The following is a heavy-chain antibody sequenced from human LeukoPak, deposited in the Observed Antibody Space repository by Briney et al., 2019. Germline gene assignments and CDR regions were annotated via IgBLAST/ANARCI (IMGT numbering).Heavy chain of an antibody. Sequence: GGSLRLSCAASGFTFSSYSLNWVRQAPGKGLEWVANIKQDGSEKYYVDSVKGRFTISRDNAKNSLYLQMNSLRAEDTAVYYCARVKDISYMDVWGKGTMVTVSS. CDR2: IKQDGSEK. CDR1: GFTFSSYS. J-gene: IGHJ6*03. CDR3: ARVKDISYMDV. V-gene: IGHV3-7*01.